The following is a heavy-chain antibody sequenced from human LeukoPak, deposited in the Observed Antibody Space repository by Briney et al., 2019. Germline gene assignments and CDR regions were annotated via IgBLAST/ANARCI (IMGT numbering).Heavy chain of an antibody. CDR2: ISWNSGSI. Sequence: GGSLRLSSAASGFTFDDYVMHWVRQAAGRGLEWVSGISWNSGSIGYADSVKGRFTISRDNAKNSLYLQMNSLRAEDTALYYCAKEIYSSLDYWGQGTLVTVSS. V-gene: IGHV3-9*01. D-gene: IGHD6-13*01. CDR3: AKEIYSSLDY. J-gene: IGHJ4*02. CDR1: GFTFDDYV.